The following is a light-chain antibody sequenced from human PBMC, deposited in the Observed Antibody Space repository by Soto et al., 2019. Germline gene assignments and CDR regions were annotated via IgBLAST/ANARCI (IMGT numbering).Light chain of an antibody. Sequence: EIVLTQSPGTLSLSPGERSTLSCRASQSVSNNYLAWYQQKPGQAPRLLIYGASTRATGIPARFSGSGSGTEFTLTISSLQSEDFAVYYCQQYNIWPRTFGQGTKVDIK. CDR3: QQYNIWPRT. CDR1: QSVSNN. V-gene: IGKV3-15*01. J-gene: IGKJ1*01. CDR2: GAS.